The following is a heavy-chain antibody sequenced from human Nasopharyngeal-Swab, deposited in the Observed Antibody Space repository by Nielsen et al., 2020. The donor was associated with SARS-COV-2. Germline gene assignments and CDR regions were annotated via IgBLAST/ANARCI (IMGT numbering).Heavy chain of an antibody. J-gene: IGHJ4*02. D-gene: IGHD3-3*01. Sequence: SLKISCAASGFTFDDYAMHWVRQAPGKGLEWVSGISWTTGNTAYADSVKGRFTISRDNAKNSLFLQMTTLRPEDTALYYCTKAVGDSWSGLPLVESWGQGTLVTVSS. V-gene: IGHV3-9*01. CDR1: GFTFDDYA. CDR2: ISWTTGNT. CDR3: TKAVGDSWSGLPLVES.